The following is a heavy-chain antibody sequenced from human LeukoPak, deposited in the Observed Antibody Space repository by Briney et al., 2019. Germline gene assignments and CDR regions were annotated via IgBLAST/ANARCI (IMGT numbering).Heavy chain of an antibody. CDR2: MNPNSGNT. Sequence: ASVKVSCKASGYTFTSYDIHWVRPATGQGLEWMGWMNPNSGNTGYAQKFQGRVTMTRNTSISTAYMELSSLRSEDTAVYYCARGLQDDFWSGYYSYWGQGTLVTVSS. V-gene: IGHV1-8*01. CDR3: ARGLQDDFWSGYYSY. D-gene: IGHD3-3*01. CDR1: GYTFTSYD. J-gene: IGHJ4*02.